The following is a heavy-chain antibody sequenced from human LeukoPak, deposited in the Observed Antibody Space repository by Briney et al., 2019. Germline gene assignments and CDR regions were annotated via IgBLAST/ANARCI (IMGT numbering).Heavy chain of an antibody. V-gene: IGHV3-33*08. D-gene: IGHD3-22*01. CDR1: GFTFSSYD. CDR2: IWHDGSNK. CDR3: ARETSRGSGFDVFDI. J-gene: IGHJ3*02. Sequence: GGSLRLSCVASGFTFSSYDMHWVRQAPGKGLEWVAIIWHDGSNKYYADSVKGRFTISRDNSKKTLYLQMSSLRVEDTAVYYCARETSRGSGFDVFDIWGQGTMVTVSS.